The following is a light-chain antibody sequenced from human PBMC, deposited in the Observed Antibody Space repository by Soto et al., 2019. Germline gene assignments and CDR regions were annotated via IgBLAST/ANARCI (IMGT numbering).Light chain of an antibody. CDR1: QSVSSNY. CDR3: QHYRA. V-gene: IGKV3-20*01. J-gene: IGKJ1*01. Sequence: EIVLTQSPGTLSLSPGERATLSCRASQSVSSNYLAWYQQKPGQAPRLLIYGASSRATGIPDRFSGSGSGTDFTLTISRLEPEDFAVYYCQHYRAFGQGTKVDIK. CDR2: GAS.